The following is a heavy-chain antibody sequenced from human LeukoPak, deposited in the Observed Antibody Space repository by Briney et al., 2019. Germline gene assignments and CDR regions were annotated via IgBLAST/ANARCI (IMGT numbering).Heavy chain of an antibody. V-gene: IGHV3-53*01. CDR1: GFSVSDNY. D-gene: IGHD3-10*01. J-gene: IGHJ4*02. CDR2: IYSGGRT. CDR3: AREGVVRGVILDY. Sequence: GGSLRLSCAASGFSVSDNYMSWVRQAPGKGLEWVSVIYSGGRTYYADSVKGRFTISRDNSKNTLYLQMNSLRAEDTAVYYCAREGVVRGVILDYWGQGTLSPSPQ.